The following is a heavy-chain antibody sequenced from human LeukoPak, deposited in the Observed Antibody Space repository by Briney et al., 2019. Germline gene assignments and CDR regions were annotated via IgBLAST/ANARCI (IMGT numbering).Heavy chain of an antibody. CDR2: INHSGST. D-gene: IGHD4-17*01. Sequence: SETLSLTCAVYGGSFSGYYWSWIRQPPGKGLEWIGEINHSGSTNYNPSLKSRVTISVDTSKNQFSLKLSSVTVADTAVYYCARGDYGEDYWDQGTPVTVSS. V-gene: IGHV4-34*01. J-gene: IGHJ4*02. CDR1: GGSFSGYY. CDR3: ARGDYGEDY.